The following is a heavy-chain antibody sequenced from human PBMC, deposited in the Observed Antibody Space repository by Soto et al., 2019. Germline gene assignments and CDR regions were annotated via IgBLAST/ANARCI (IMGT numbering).Heavy chain of an antibody. J-gene: IGHJ6*02. D-gene: IGHD4-4*01. V-gene: IGHV1-69*01. Sequence: QVQLVQSGAEVKKPGSSVKVSCKASGGTFSSYAISWVRQAPGQGLEWMGGIIPIFGTANYAQKFQGRVTITADESTSTAYMELSSLRSEDTAVYYCARPLGPNYSNVFRGYYGMDVWGQGTTVTVSS. CDR2: IIPIFGTA. CDR3: ARPLGPNYSNVFRGYYGMDV. CDR1: GGTFSSYA.